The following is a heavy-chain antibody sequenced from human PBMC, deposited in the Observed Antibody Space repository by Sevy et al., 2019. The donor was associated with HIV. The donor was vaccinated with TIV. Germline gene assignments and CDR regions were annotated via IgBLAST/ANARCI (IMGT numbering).Heavy chain of an antibody. CDR1: GASISSSGYY. CDR2: INYSGIR. V-gene: IGHV4-39*01. D-gene: IGHD6-25*01. J-gene: IGHJ4*02. CDR3: VGPKLTYGNGWHYLDY. Sequence: SETLSLTCTVSGASISSSGYYWGWIRQPPGKGLEWIAGINYSGIRFYNPSLKSRVTISADTSKNQFSLRLSSVTAADSSIYFCVGPKLTYGNGWHYLDYWGQGTVVTVSS.